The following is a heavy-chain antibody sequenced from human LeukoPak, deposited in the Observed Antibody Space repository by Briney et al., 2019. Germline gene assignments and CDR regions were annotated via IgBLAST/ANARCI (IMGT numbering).Heavy chain of an antibody. V-gene: IGHV3-7*01. D-gene: IGHD3-22*01. J-gene: IGHJ6*03. CDR1: GFTFSSYW. CDR2: IKQDGSEK. CDR3: ARFKFYYYASSGYYYGYYMDV. Sequence: GGSLRLSCAASGFTFSSYWMSWVRQAPGKGLEWVANIKQDGSEKYYVDSVKGRFTISRDNAKNSLYLKMNSLRAEDTAVYYCARFKFYYYASSGYYYGYYMDVWGKGTTVTVSS.